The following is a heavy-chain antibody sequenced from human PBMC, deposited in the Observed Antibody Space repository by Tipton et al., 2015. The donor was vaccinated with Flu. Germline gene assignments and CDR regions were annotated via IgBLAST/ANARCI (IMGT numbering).Heavy chain of an antibody. V-gene: IGHV5-51*01. CDR2: VYPADSDA. CDR3: ARQGSYSNYGNSGMDV. CDR1: GYSFTSYW. Sequence: QLVQSGAEVKKPGESRKISCKGSGYSFTSYWIGWVRQMPGKGLEWMGIVYPADSDARYSPSFQGQVTISGDKSLSTAYLQWSSLKASDTAIYYCARQGSYSNYGNSGMDVWGQGTTVTVSS. D-gene: IGHD4-11*01. J-gene: IGHJ6*02.